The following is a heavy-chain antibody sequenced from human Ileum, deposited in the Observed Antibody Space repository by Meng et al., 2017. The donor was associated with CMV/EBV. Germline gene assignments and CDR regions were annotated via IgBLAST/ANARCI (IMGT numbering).Heavy chain of an antibody. J-gene: IGHJ4*02. D-gene: IGHD3-3*01. CDR3: ARASLTVFGGLFDY. CDR1: GYTFTSYG. CDR2: ISAYNGNT. V-gene: IGHV1-18*01. Sequence: ASVKVSCKASGYTFTSYGISWVRQAPGQGLEWMGWISAYNGNTNYAQKLQGRVTMTTDTSTSTTYMELRSLRSDDTAVYYCARASLTVFGGLFDYWGQGTLVTVSS.